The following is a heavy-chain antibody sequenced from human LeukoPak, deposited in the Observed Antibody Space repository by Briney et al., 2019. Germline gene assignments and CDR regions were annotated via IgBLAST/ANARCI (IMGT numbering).Heavy chain of an antibody. CDR1: GFTFSSYS. CDR2: INHSGST. J-gene: IGHJ4*02. D-gene: IGHD4-11*01. V-gene: IGHV4-34*01. Sequence: GSLRLSCAASGFTFSSYSMNWVRQAPGKGLEWVGEINHSGSTNYNPSLKSRVTISVDTSKNQFSLKLSSVTAAGTAVYYCARELDTTANFDYWGQGTLVTVSS. CDR3: ARELDTTANFDY.